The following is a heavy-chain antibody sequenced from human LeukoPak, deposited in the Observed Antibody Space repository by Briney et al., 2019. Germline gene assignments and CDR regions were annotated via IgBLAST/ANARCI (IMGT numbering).Heavy chain of an antibody. Sequence: SEPLSLTCAVYGGPFRAYYWSWIRQPPGKGLEWTGEINHSGSTNYNPSLKSRVTISIDTSKNQFSLEMSSVTAADTAVYYCARGRGARSSRWYNWFDPWGQGTLVTVSS. V-gene: IGHV4-34*01. CDR2: INHSGST. D-gene: IGHD6-13*01. CDR3: ARGRGARSSRWYNWFDP. CDR1: GGPFRAYY. J-gene: IGHJ5*02.